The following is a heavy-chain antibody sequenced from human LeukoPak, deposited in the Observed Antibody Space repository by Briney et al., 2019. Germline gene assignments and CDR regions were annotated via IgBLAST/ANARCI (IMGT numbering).Heavy chain of an antibody. D-gene: IGHD6-19*01. CDR2: ISSSSSYI. CDR3: ARVQRKQWLVAGRFLDY. Sequence: KPGGSLRLSCAASGFTFSSYSMNWVRQAPGKGLEWVSSISSSSSYIYYADSVKGRFTISRDNAKNSLYLQMNSLRAEDTAVYYCARVQRKQWLVAGRFLDYWGQGTLVTVSS. J-gene: IGHJ4*02. V-gene: IGHV3-21*01. CDR1: GFTFSSYS.